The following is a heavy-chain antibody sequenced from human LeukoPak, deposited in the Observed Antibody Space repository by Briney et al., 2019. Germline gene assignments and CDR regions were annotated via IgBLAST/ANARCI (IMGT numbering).Heavy chain of an antibody. CDR1: GYTFTSYD. V-gene: IGHV1-8*01. CDR2: MNPNSGNT. J-gene: IGHJ3*02. CDR3: ARGSGIVATTHYLDAFDI. Sequence: ASVKVSCKASGYTFTSYDINWVRQATGQGLEWMGWMNPNSGNTGYAQKFQGRVTMTRNTSISTAYMELSSLRSEDTAVYYCARGSGIVATTHYLDAFDIWGQGTMVTVSS. D-gene: IGHD5-12*01.